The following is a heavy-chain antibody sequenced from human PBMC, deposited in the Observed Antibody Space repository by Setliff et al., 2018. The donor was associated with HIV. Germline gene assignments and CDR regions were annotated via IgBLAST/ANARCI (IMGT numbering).Heavy chain of an antibody. CDR2: IQYDGSNK. CDR1: GFAFDNYG. D-gene: IGHD3-22*01. Sequence: LRLSCAASGFAFDNYGMYWVRQAPGKGLEWVSFIQYDGSNKYYAESVKGRFTISRDNSKSTLYLQMNSLRPEDRAVYYCATTHHYARSGYYGWGQGTLVTVSS. J-gene: IGHJ4*02. V-gene: IGHV3-30*02. CDR3: ATTHHYARSGYYG.